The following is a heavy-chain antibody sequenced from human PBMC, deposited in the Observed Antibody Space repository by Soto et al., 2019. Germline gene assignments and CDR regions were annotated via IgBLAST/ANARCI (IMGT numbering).Heavy chain of an antibody. D-gene: IGHD6-13*01. J-gene: IGHJ4*02. CDR3: ARVGGTQQLVRGGSDY. CDR2: ISSSSSTI. Sequence: LSLTCAASGFTFSSYSMNRVRQAPGKGLEWVSYISSSSSTIYYADSVKGRFTISRDNAKNSLYLQMNSLRAEDTAVYYCARVGGTQQLVRGGSDYWGQGTLVTVSS. CDR1: GFTFSSYS. V-gene: IGHV3-48*01.